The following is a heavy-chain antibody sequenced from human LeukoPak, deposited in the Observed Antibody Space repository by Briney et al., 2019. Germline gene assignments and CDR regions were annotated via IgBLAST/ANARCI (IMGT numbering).Heavy chain of an antibody. J-gene: IGHJ4*02. CDR1: GVSFSSYW. CDR3: ARAAYCGGDCYYFDY. Sequence: GGSLRLSCAASGVSFSSYWMSWVRQAPGKGLDWVANIKPDGSQKFYVDSVRGRFTISRDNAKESLYLQMNSLRAEDTAVYYCARAAYCGGDCYYFDYWGQGILVTVSS. V-gene: IGHV3-7*05. CDR2: IKPDGSQK. D-gene: IGHD2-21*02.